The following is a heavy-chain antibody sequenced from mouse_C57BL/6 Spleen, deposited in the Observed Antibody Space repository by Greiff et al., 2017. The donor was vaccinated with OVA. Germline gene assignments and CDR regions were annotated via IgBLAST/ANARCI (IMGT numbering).Heavy chain of an antibody. Sequence: VQVVESGAELVKPGASVKISCKASGYAFSSYWMNWVKQRPGTGLEWIGQIYPGDGDTNYNGKFKGKATLTADKSSSTAYMQLSSLTSEDSAVYFCAKTGTFAMDYWGQGTSVTVSS. V-gene: IGHV1-80*01. CDR2: IYPGDGDT. J-gene: IGHJ4*01. CDR3: AKTGTFAMDY. CDR1: GYAFSSYW. D-gene: IGHD4-1*01.